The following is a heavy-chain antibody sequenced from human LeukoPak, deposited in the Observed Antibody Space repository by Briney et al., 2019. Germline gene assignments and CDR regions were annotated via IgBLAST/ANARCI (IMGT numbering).Heavy chain of an antibody. CDR2: IYPSGGTT. J-gene: IGHJ4*02. CDR1: GSSFTSYG. Sequence: ASVKVSCKASGSSFTSYGISWVRQAPGQGLEWKGMIYPSGGTTDYPQKFQGRVTMTRDTSTSTVYMEVSSLRSEDTAVYFCARDGLAGTFYFDYWGQGTLVTVSS. CDR3: ARDGLAGTFYFDY. D-gene: IGHD6-19*01. V-gene: IGHV1-46*01.